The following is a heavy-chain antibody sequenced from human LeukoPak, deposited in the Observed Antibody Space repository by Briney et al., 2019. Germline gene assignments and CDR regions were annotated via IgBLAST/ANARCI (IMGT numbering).Heavy chain of an antibody. Sequence: SETLSLTCTVSGDSIYNSDYYWGWIRQPPGKGLEWIGSIFYGGSTYYNPSLKSRVTMSMYTSRNRFSLMLSSATAADTAVYYCARTTSTYYYDSSSYNQRHHFDYWGRGTLVTVSS. CDR1: GDSIYNSDYY. D-gene: IGHD3-22*01. J-gene: IGHJ4*02. CDR3: ARTTSTYYYDSSSYNQRHHFDY. V-gene: IGHV4-39*07. CDR2: IFYGGST.